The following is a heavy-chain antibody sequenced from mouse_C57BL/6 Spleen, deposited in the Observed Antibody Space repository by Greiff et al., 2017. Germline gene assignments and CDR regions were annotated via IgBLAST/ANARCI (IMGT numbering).Heavy chain of an antibody. CDR2: ISSGGSYT. Sequence: EVMLVESGGDLVKPGGSLKLSCAASGFTFSSYGMSWVRQTPDKRLEWVATISSGGSYTYYPDSVKGRFTISKDNARNTLYLQMSSLKSEDTAMYYCARQYYGSSYAMDYWGQGTSVTVSS. V-gene: IGHV5-6*02. J-gene: IGHJ4*01. CDR3: ARQYYGSSYAMDY. CDR1: GFTFSSYG. D-gene: IGHD1-1*01.